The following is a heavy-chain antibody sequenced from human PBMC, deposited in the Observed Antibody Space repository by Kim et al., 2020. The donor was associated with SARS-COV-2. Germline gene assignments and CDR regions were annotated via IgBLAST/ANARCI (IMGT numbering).Heavy chain of an antibody. Sequence: SGKGRLTIYRDKAKNSLYLQMNSLRAEDTAVYYCARDPGYCSGGSCYHDYWGQGTLVTVSS. CDR3: ARDPGYCSGGSCYHDY. D-gene: IGHD2-15*01. J-gene: IGHJ4*02. V-gene: IGHV3-11*06.